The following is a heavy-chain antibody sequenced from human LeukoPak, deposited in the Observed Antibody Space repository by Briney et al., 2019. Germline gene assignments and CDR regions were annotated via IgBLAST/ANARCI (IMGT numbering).Heavy chain of an antibody. CDR3: AKRGSGSYYARYFDY. CDR2: FDPEDGET. J-gene: IGHJ4*02. V-gene: IGHV1-24*01. Sequence: GASVKVSCEVSGYTLTELSIHWVRQAPGKGLEWMGGFDPEDGETIYAQKFQGRVTMTEDTSTDTAYLELSSLRSEDTSVYYCAKRGSGSYYARYFDYWGQGTLVTVSS. CDR1: GYTLTELS. D-gene: IGHD1-26*01.